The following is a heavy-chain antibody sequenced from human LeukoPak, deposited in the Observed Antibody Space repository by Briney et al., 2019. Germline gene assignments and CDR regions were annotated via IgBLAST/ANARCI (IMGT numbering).Heavy chain of an antibody. CDR3: ARARVGYYGSGSYEFDY. Sequence: GGSLRLSCAASGFTFSSYEMNWVRQAPGKGLEWVSYISSSGSTIYYADSVKGRLTISRDNAKNSLYLQMNSLRAEDTAVYYCARARVGYYGSGSYEFDYWGQGTLVTVSS. V-gene: IGHV3-48*03. CDR1: GFTFSSYE. CDR2: ISSSGSTI. D-gene: IGHD3-10*01. J-gene: IGHJ4*02.